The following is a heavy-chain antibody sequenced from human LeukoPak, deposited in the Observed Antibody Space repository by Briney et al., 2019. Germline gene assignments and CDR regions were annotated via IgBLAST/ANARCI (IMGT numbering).Heavy chain of an antibody. D-gene: IGHD2-15*01. CDR3: ANLGYCSGGSCYAEDYYYGMDV. V-gene: IGHV4-4*02. Sequence: SETLSLTCAVSGGSISSSNWWSWVRQPPGKGLEWMGEIYHSGSTNYNPSLKSRVTISVDKSKNQFSLKLSSVTAADTAVYYCANLGYCSGGSCYAEDYYYGMDVWGQGTTVTVSS. CDR1: GGSISSSNW. CDR2: IYHSGST. J-gene: IGHJ6*02.